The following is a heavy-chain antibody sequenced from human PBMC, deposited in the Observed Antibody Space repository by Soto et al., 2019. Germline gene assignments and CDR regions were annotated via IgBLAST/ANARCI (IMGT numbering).Heavy chain of an antibody. V-gene: IGHV4-34*01. CDR1: GGSFSGYY. J-gene: IGHJ4*02. CDR2: INHSGST. Sequence: QVQLQQWGAGLLKPSETLSLTCAVYGGSFSGYYWSWIRQPPGKGLERIGEINHSGSTNYNPSLKSRVTISVDTSKNQFSLKLSSVTAADTAVYYCARAEGTRSIDYWGQGTLVTVSS. CDR3: ARAEGTRSIDY. D-gene: IGHD1-1*01.